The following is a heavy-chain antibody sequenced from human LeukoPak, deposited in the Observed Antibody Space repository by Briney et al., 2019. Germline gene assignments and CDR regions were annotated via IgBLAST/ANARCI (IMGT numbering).Heavy chain of an antibody. CDR1: GGSISSDY. J-gene: IGHJ5*02. CDR3: ARWYYDFRSGHENNWFDP. CDR2: VYYTGGT. V-gene: IGHV4-59*12. Sequence: PSETLSLTCTVFGGSISSDYWSWIRQPPGKGLDWIGSVYYTGGTYYNPSLMSRVTISIDTSKNQFSLKLSSVTAADTAVYYCARWYYDFRSGHENNWFDPWGQGTLVTVSS. D-gene: IGHD3-3*01.